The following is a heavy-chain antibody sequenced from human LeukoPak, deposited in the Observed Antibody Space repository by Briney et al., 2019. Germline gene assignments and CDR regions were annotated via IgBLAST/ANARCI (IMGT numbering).Heavy chain of an antibody. D-gene: IGHD1/OR15-1a*01. CDR1: GFTFSSFA. CDR3: AKDSPSRTATTEVPVDY. Sequence: GGSLRPSCAASGFTFSSFAMSWVRQAPGKGLEWVSAISGSGGSTYYADSVKGRFTISRDNSKNTLYLQMNSLRAEDTAVYYCAKDSPSRTATTEVPVDYWGQGTLVTVSS. CDR2: ISGSGGST. J-gene: IGHJ4*02. V-gene: IGHV3-23*01.